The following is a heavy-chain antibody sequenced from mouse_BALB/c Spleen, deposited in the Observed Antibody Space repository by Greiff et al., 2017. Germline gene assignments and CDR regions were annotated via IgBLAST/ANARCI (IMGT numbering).Heavy chain of an antibody. J-gene: IGHJ3*01. CDR3: ARHGDYDPFAY. V-gene: IGHV5-12-2*01. CDR1: GFTFSSYT. CDR2: ISNGGGST. D-gene: IGHD2-4*01. Sequence: EVMLVESGGGLVQPGGSLKLSCEASGFTFSSYTMSWVRQTPEKRLEWVAYISNGGGSTYYPDTVKGRCTISRDNAKNTLYLQMSSLKSEDTAMYYCARHGDYDPFAYWGQGTLVTVSA.